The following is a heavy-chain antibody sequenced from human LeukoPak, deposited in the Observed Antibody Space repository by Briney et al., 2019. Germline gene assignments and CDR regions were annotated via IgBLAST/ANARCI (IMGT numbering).Heavy chain of an antibody. CDR2: INPNSGGT. CDR1: GYTFTGYY. CDR3: ARAEKRGYSYSPSY. V-gene: IGHV1-2*02. Sequence: ASVKVSCKASGYTFTGYYMHWARQAPGQGLEWMGWINPNSGGTNYAQKFQGRVTMTRDTSISTAYMELSRLRSDDTAVYYCARAEKRGYSYSPSYWGQGTLVTVSS. J-gene: IGHJ4*02. D-gene: IGHD5-18*01.